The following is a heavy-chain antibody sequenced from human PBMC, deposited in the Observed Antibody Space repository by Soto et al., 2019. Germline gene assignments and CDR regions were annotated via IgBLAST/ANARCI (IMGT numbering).Heavy chain of an antibody. Sequence: SETLSLTCAVYGGSFSGYYWIWIRQPPGKGLEWIGYIYHSGSTYYNPSLKSRVTISVDRSKNQFSLSLNSVTAADTAVYYCVRFWPPPDYGILTTYSDAFDHWGQGTLVTVSS. J-gene: IGHJ4*02. CDR2: IYHSGST. D-gene: IGHD3-9*01. CDR1: GGSFSGYY. CDR3: VRFWPPPDYGILTTYSDAFDH. V-gene: IGHV4-34*01.